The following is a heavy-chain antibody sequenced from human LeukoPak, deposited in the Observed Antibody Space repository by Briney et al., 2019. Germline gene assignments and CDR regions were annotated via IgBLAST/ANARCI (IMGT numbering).Heavy chain of an antibody. J-gene: IGHJ3*02. V-gene: IGHV1-2*02. Sequence: ASVKVSFKSSVYTFTSYAMHWVRQAPGQGLEWMGWSNPNSGGTNYAQKFQGRGTMTRDTSISPAYMELSRLTSDDTAVYYCARDVKGVTDILPADAFDIRGQGTMVTVSS. CDR3: ARDVKGVTDILPADAFDI. D-gene: IGHD2-21*02. CDR1: VYTFTSYA. CDR2: SNPNSGGT.